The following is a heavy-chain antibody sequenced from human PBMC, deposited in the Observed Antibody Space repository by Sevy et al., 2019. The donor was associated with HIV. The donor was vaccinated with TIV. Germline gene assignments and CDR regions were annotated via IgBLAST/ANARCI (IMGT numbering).Heavy chain of an antibody. CDR3: ARGYGSGSYEDY. V-gene: IGHV4-34*01. CDR2: INHSGST. Sequence: SQTLSLTCAVYGGSFSGYYWSWIRQPPGKGLEWIGEINHSGSTNYNPSLKSRVTISVDTSKNQFSLKLSSVTAADTAVYYCARGYGSGSYEDYWGQGTLVTVSS. CDR1: GGSFSGYY. D-gene: IGHD3-10*01. J-gene: IGHJ4*02.